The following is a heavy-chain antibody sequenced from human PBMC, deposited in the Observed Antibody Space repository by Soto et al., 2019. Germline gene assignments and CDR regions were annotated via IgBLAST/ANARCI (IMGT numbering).Heavy chain of an antibody. CDR3: ARCSLEMTTITSYFDY. V-gene: IGHV1-46*01. CDR1: GYTFTSYY. D-gene: IGHD4-4*01. J-gene: IGHJ4*02. Sequence: ASVKVSCKASGYTFTSYYIHWVRQAPGQGLEWMGIINPSDGSITYAQKFQGRVTMTRDTSTSTVYMELSSLRSEDTAVFYCARCSLEMTTITSYFDYWGQGTLVTVSS. CDR2: INPSDGSI.